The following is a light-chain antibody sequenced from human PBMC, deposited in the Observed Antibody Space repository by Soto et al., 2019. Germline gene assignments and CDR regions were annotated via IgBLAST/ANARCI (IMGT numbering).Light chain of an antibody. CDR1: SGHSSYT. CDR3: QTWGTGIQDVI. CDR2: LHNDGRH. Sequence: QSVLTQSPSASASLGASVKLTCTLSSGHSSYTIAWHQQQPEKGPRYLMKLHNDGRHSKGYGIPDRFSGSSSGAERYLTISSLRSEDEADYYCQTWGTGIQDVIFGGGTKLTVL. V-gene: IGLV4-69*01. J-gene: IGLJ2*01.